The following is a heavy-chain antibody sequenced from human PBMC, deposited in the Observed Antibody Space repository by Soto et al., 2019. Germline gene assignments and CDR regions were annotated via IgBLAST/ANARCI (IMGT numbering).Heavy chain of an antibody. V-gene: IGHV3-11*06. Sequence: QEQLVESGGGLVKPGGSLRLSCEASGFTLSDYHMSWIRLAPGQGLEWISHIGFSSTYTLYADSVRGRFTISRDSAKNSLYLQMNSLRAEDTAVYYCARELRGHYYDSSGYYLQYDMDVWGQGTTVTVSS. J-gene: IGHJ6*02. D-gene: IGHD3-22*01. CDR1: GFTLSDYH. CDR3: ARELRGHYYDSSGYYLQYDMDV. CDR2: IGFSSTYT.